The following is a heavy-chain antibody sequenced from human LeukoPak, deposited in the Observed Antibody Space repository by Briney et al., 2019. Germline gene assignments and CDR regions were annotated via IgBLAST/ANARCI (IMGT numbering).Heavy chain of an antibody. D-gene: IGHD3-22*01. V-gene: IGHV4-61*02. CDR3: ARVTTGGYYNY. J-gene: IGHJ4*02. Sequence: MPSETLSLTCTVSGGSISSGSYYWRWIRQPGGKGLEWIGRIYTSGSTSYNPSLKSRVTISLDTSENHFSLKLSSVTAADTAVYYCARVTTGGYYNYWGQGTLVTVSS. CDR1: GGSISSGSYY. CDR2: IYTSGST.